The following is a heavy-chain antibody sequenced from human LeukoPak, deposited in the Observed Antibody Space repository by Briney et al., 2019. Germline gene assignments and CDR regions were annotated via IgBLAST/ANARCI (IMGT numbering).Heavy chain of an antibody. CDR1: GFTFGKYW. J-gene: IGHJ5*02. D-gene: IGHD1-1*01. Sequence: PGGSLRLSCVASGFTFGKYWMSWVRQAPGKGLEWVANIKLDGSEKNYVDSVKGRFTISRDNTKNSLYLQMNSLRAEDTAVYYCARELQLNWFDPWGQGTLVTVSS. CDR2: IKLDGSEK. V-gene: IGHV3-7*03. CDR3: ARELQLNWFDP.